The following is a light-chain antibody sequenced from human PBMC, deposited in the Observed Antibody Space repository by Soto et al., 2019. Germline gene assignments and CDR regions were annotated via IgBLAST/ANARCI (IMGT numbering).Light chain of an antibody. V-gene: IGLV2-8*01. J-gene: IGLJ3*02. CDR3: SSYVHRNNWV. CDR2: EVS. Sequence: QSALTQPASVSGSPGQSITISCTGTSSDVGGYNFVSWYQQHPGKAPKLMIFEVSQRPSGVPDRFSGSKSGNTASLTVSGLQTDDEADYVCSSYVHRNNWVFGGGTKVTVL. CDR1: SSDVGGYNF.